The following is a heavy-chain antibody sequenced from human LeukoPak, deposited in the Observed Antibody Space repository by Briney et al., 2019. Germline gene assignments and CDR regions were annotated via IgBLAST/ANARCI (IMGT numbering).Heavy chain of an antibody. CDR1: GFTFDDFA. J-gene: IGHJ4*02. Sequence: AGSLTLSCAASGFTFDDFAMYWVRQAPRPGLEWVSLVSWGGSTTFYADSVKGRFTVSRDNSINSLFLQMNNLRVEDTAFYYCAKDKGYIATTGILSDHWGTGTLVTVSS. CDR2: VSWGGSTT. D-gene: IGHD1-1*01. CDR3: AKDKGYIATTGILSDH. V-gene: IGHV3-43D*04.